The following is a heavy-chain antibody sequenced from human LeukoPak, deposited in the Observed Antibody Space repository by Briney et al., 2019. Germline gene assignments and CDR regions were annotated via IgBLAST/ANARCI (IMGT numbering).Heavy chain of an antibody. D-gene: IGHD5-12*01. Sequence: ASVKVSCKASGGTFSSYAISCVRQAPGQGLEWMGGIIPIFGTANYAQKFQGRATITADESTSTAYMELSRLRSEDTGVYYCASVGGYDSWWFVPWGQGTLVTVSS. CDR2: IIPIFGTA. V-gene: IGHV1-69*13. J-gene: IGHJ5*02. CDR3: ASVGGYDSWWFVP. CDR1: GGTFSSYA.